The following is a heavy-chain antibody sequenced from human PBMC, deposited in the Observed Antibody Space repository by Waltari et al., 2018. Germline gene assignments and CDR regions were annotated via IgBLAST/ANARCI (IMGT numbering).Heavy chain of an antibody. J-gene: IGHJ6*03. V-gene: IGHV3-74*01. D-gene: IGHD3-22*01. CDR1: GFTFSRYW. CDR3: AREPSPDSSGYFYYYMDV. CDR2: INSDGRGT. Sequence: EVQLVESGGGLVQPGGSLRLSCAASGFTFSRYWMHWVRQVPGKGLVWVSSINSDGRGTIYADSGKGRFTISRDNAKNTLYLQLNSLRVEDTAVYYCAREPSPDSSGYFYYYMDVWGKGTTVTVSS.